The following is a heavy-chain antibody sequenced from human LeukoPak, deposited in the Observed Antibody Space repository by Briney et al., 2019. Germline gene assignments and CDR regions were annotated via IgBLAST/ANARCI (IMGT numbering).Heavy chain of an antibody. J-gene: IGHJ5*01. Sequence: GASVKVSCKASAYTFTSYYMHWVRQAPGQGLEWMGITNPIGGRTSYAKEFPGIATMTRGTSTTTVYMERSRLRSEDTAVYYCAREGYSSWFGYWGQGTLVTVSS. V-gene: IGHV1-46*03. CDR1: AYTFTSYY. CDR2: TNPIGGRT. D-gene: IGHD6-13*01. CDR3: AREGYSSWFGY.